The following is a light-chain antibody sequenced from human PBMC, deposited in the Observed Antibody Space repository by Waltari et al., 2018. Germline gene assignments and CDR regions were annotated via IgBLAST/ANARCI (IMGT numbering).Light chain of an antibody. CDR3: QQYDNLPMYT. J-gene: IGKJ2*01. Sequence: DIQLTQSPSFLSASVGDRVTITCRATQGIISYLAWYQQKPGKVPKLLIYAASTLQSGVPSRFSGSGSGTEFTLTISSLQPEDIATYYCQQYDNLPMYTFGQGTKLEIK. CDR2: AAS. V-gene: IGKV1-9*01. CDR1: QGIISY.